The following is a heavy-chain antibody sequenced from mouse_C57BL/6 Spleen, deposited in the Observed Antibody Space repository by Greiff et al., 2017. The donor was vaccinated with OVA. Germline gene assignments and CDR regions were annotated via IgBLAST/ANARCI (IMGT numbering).Heavy chain of an antibody. CDR1: GYTFTSYW. Sequence: QVQLKQPGAELVMPGASVKLSCKASGYTFTSYWMHWVKQRPGQGLEWIGEIDPSDSYTNYNQKFKGKSTLTVDKSSSTAYMQLSSLTSEDSAVYYCAREETAQATGYFDYWGQGTTLTVSS. D-gene: IGHD3-2*02. CDR2: IDPSDSYT. J-gene: IGHJ2*01. V-gene: IGHV1-69*01. CDR3: AREETAQATGYFDY.